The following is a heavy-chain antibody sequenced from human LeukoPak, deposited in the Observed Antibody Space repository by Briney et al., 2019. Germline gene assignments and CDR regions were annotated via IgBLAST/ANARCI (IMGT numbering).Heavy chain of an antibody. CDR2: IYYNGRT. D-gene: IGHD3-3*01. CDR3: ARGHDFLSGPFDL. CDR1: GGSISSVD. J-gene: IGHJ2*01. Sequence: WDTPSLRCRVSGGSISSVDWSGSRHPPGEGLEWIGYIYYNGRTNYSPSLKSRVTISVDTSKNLFSLRLTSVTTADTAVYYCARGHDFLSGPFDLWGRGTLVTVSS. V-gene: IGHV4-59*01.